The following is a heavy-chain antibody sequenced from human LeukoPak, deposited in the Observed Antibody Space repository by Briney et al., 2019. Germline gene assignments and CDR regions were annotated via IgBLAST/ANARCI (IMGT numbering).Heavy chain of an antibody. CDR1: GGSISSGDYY. CDR2: IYYSGST. CDR3: ARADYYDSRCWFDP. D-gene: IGHD3-22*01. Sequence: SETLSLTCTVSGGSISSGDYYWSWICQPPGKGLEWIGYIYYSGSTYYNPSLKSRVTISVDTSKNQFSLKLSSVTAADTAVCYCARADYYDSRCWFDPWGQGTLVTVSS. V-gene: IGHV4-30-4*01. J-gene: IGHJ5*02.